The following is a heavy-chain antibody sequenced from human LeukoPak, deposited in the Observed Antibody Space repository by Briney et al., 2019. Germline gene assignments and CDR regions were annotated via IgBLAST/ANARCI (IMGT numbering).Heavy chain of an antibody. V-gene: IGHV3-30*02. CDR2: IRYDGSNK. Sequence: GGSLRLSCAASGFTFSSYVMHWVRQAPGKGLEWVAFIRYDGSNKYYADSVKGRFTISRDNSKNTLYLQMNSLRAEDTAVYYCAKDLSVTMIVVVIAALDYWGQGTLVTVSS. CDR1: GFTFSSYV. CDR3: AKDLSVTMIVVVIAALDY. J-gene: IGHJ4*02. D-gene: IGHD3-22*01.